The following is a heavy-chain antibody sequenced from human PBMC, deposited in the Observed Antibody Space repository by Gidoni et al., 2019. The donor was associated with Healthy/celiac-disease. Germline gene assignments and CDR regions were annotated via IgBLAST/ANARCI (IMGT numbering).Heavy chain of an antibody. CDR1: GFSLSTSGVG. Sequence: QITLKESGPTLVKPTQTLTLTCTFSGFSLSTSGVGVGWIRQPPGKALEWLALIYWNDDKRYSPSLKSRLTITKDTSKNQVVLTMTNMDPVDTATYYCAHSPRRNIVVVPAAILAWFDPWGQGTLVTVSS. J-gene: IGHJ5*02. CDR3: AHSPRRNIVVVPAAILAWFDP. V-gene: IGHV2-5*01. CDR2: IYWNDDK. D-gene: IGHD2-2*01.